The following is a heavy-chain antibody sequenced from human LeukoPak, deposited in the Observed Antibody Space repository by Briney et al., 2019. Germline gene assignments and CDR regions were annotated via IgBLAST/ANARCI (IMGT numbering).Heavy chain of an antibody. CDR2: IYYSGGT. CDR1: GGSISSGDYY. J-gene: IGHJ4*02. V-gene: IGHV4-30-4*08. Sequence: PSETLSLTCTVSGGSISSGDYYWSWIRQPPGKGLEWIGYIYYSGGTYYNPSLKSRVTISVDTSKNQFSLKLSSVTAADTAVYYCARSSTIFGVVNDYWGQGTLVTVSS. CDR3: ARSSTIFGVVNDY. D-gene: IGHD3-3*01.